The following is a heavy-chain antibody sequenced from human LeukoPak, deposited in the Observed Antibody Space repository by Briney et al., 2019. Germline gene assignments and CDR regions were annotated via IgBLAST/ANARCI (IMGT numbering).Heavy chain of an antibody. CDR2: ISGSGGST. D-gene: IGHD2-15*01. V-gene: IGHV3-23*01. CDR1: GFTFSSYA. J-gene: IGHJ3*02. Sequence: GGSLRLSCAASGFTFSSYAMSWVRQAPGKGLEWVSAISGSGGSTHYADSVKGRFTISRDNSKNTLYLQMNSLRAEDTAVYYCAKDQVVVVVAATGDAFDIWGQGTMVTVSS. CDR3: AKDQVVVVVAATGDAFDI.